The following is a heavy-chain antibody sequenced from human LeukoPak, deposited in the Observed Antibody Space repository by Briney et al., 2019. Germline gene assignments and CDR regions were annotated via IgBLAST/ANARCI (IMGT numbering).Heavy chain of an antibody. V-gene: IGHV3-66*01. CDR3: ARGGITVFGVAQLGWFDP. Sequence: PGGSLRLSCAASGFTVSNNYVTWVRQAPGKGLEWVSVIYRGGTTYFADSVRGRFAISRDNSKNIVHLQMNSLRAEDTAVYYCARGGITVFGVAQLGWFDPWGQGTLVTVSS. CDR2: IYRGGTT. J-gene: IGHJ5*02. CDR1: GFTVSNNY. D-gene: IGHD3-3*01.